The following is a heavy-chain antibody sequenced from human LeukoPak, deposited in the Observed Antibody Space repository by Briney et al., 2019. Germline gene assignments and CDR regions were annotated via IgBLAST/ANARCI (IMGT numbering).Heavy chain of an antibody. Sequence: SETLSLTCAVYGGSFSGYYWSWIRQPPGKGLEWIGSIYYSGSTYYNPSLKSRVTISVDTSKNQFSLKLSSVTAADTAVYYCRGYREITMIVVGGYYFDYWGQGTLVTVSS. D-gene: IGHD3-22*01. CDR2: IYYSGST. CDR3: RGYREITMIVVGGYYFDY. CDR1: GGSFSGYY. J-gene: IGHJ4*02. V-gene: IGHV4-34*01.